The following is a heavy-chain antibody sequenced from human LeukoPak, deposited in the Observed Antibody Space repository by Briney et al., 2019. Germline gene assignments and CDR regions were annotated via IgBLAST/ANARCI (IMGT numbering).Heavy chain of an antibody. CDR1: GFTFSDYY. V-gene: IGHV3-11*06. CDR3: ARAQYYLDS. Sequence: GGSLRLSCAASGFTFSDYYMSWIRQAPGKGLEWVSYISSSSSNRNYADSVKGRFTISRDNAKNSLDLQMNSLRAEDTAVYYCARAQYYLDSWGQGTLVTVSS. J-gene: IGHJ4*02. CDR2: ISSSSSNR.